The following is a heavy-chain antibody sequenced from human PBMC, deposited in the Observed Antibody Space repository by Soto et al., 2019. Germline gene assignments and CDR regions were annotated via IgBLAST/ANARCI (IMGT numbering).Heavy chain of an antibody. V-gene: IGHV3-74*01. J-gene: IGHJ4*02. CDR1: GFTFSSYW. CDR2: ITSDGSST. CDR3: TRVLDSRYSGHEPNY. D-gene: IGHD5-12*01. Sequence: EVQLVESGGGLVQPGGSLRLSCAASGFTFSSYWMNWVRQAPGKGLVWVSRITSDGSSTTYADSVKGRFTISRDNAKNTLELQMNSLRAEATAVYYCTRVLDSRYSGHEPNYWGRGPLVTVSS.